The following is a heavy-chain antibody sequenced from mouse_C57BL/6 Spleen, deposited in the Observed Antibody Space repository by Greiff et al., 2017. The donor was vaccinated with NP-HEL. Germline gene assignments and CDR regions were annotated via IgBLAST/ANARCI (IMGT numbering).Heavy chain of an antibody. J-gene: IGHJ2*01. D-gene: IGHD1-1*01. CDR3: ARHYYGSSSYYFDD. CDR2: INPNYGTT. V-gene: IGHV1-39*01. CDR1: GYSFTDYN. Sequence: VQLQQSGPELVKPGASVKISCKASGYSFTDYNMNWVKQSNGKSLEWIGVINPNYGTTSYNQKFKGKATLTVDQSSSTAYMQLNSLTSEDSAVYYGARHYYGSSSYYFDDWGQGTTLTVSS.